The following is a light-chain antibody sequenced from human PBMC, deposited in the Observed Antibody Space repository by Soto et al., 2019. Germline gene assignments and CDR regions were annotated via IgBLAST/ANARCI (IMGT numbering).Light chain of an antibody. J-gene: IGLJ2*01. V-gene: IGLV2-8*01. CDR3: SSYAGSNNLA. CDR1: DSDVDTYNF. CDR2: EVT. Sequence: QSALTQPPSASGSPGQSVTISCTGSDSDVDTYNFVSWYQQHPGKAPKLIIYEVTKRPSGVPDRFSGSRSANTASLTVSRLQPEDEADYFCSSYAGSNNLAFGGGTQLTVL.